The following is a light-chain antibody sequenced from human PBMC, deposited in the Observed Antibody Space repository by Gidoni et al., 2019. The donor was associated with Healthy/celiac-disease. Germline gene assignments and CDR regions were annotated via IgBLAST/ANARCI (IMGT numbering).Light chain of an antibody. CDR2: AAS. Sequence: DIQMTQSPSSLSASVGDRVTITCRARQGISNYLAWYQQKPGKVPKLLIYAASTLQSGVPSRFSGSGSGTDFTLTISSLQPADVATYYCQKYNSAPQTFGQGTKVEIK. V-gene: IGKV1-27*01. CDR3: QKYNSAPQT. CDR1: QGISNY. J-gene: IGKJ1*01.